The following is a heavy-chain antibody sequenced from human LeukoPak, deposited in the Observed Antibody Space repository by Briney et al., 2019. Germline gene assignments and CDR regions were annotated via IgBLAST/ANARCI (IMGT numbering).Heavy chain of an antibody. CDR1: GYTFTSYY. CDR3: AVRVGATVSDY. J-gene: IGHJ4*02. Sequence: ASVKVSCKASGYTFTSYYMHWVRQAPGQGLEWMGIINPSGGSTSYAQKFQGRVTMTRDTSTSTVYMELSSLRSGDTAVYYCAVRVGATVSDYWGQGTLVTVSS. V-gene: IGHV1-46*01. CDR2: INPSGGST. D-gene: IGHD1-26*01.